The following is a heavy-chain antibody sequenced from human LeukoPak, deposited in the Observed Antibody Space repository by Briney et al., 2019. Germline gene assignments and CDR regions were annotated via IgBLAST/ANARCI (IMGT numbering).Heavy chain of an antibody. D-gene: IGHD3-3*01. CDR2: IIPIFGTA. V-gene: IGHV1-69*13. Sequence: ASVKVSCKASGGTFSSYAISWVRQAPGQGLEWMGGIIPIFGTANYAQKFQGRVTITADESTSTAYMELSSLRSEDTAVYYCAREGYYDFLPYGMDVWGQGTTVTVSS. CDR3: AREGYYDFLPYGMDV. CDR1: GGTFSSYA. J-gene: IGHJ6*02.